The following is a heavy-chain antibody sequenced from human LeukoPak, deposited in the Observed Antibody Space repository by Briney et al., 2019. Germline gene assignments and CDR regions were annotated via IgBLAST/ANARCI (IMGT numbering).Heavy chain of an antibody. CDR1: GGSISSGDYY. J-gene: IGHJ4*02. Sequence: SETLSLTCTVSGGSISSGDYYWSWIRQPPGKGLEWIGYIYYSGSTYYNPSLKSRVTISVDTSKNQFSLKLSSVTAADTAVYYCARVERWFGDPLEYFDYWGQGTLVTVSS. CDR3: ARVERWFGDPLEYFDY. V-gene: IGHV4-30-4*01. CDR2: IYYSGST. D-gene: IGHD3-10*01.